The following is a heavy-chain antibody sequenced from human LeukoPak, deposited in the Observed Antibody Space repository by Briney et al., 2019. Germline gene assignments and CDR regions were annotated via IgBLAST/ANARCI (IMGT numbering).Heavy chain of an antibody. V-gene: IGHV3-21*01. J-gene: IGHJ4*02. CDR3: ARQAGDYFDY. CDR2: ISSSSSYI. CDR1: GGSFSGYC. D-gene: IGHD7-27*01. Sequence: PSETLSLTCAVYGGSFSGYCWSWIRQPPGKGLEWVSSISSSSSYIYYADSVKGRFTISRDNAKNSLYLQMNSLRAEDTAVYYCARQAGDYFDYWGQGTLVTVSS.